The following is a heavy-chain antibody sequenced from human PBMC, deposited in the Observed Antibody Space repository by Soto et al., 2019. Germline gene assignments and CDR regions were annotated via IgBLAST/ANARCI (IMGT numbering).Heavy chain of an antibody. CDR1: GYTFTSYD. D-gene: IGHD6-13*01. CDR3: ARGGLGIGAAGTSENWFEP. J-gene: IGHJ5*02. Sequence: QVQLVQSGAEVKKPGASVKVSCKASGYTFTSYDINWVRQATGQGLEWMGWMNPNSGNTGYAQKFQGRVTMTRNTSRSTAYRELSRLRSEDTAVYYCARGGLGIGAAGTSENWFEPWGQGTLVTVSS. CDR2: MNPNSGNT. V-gene: IGHV1-8*01.